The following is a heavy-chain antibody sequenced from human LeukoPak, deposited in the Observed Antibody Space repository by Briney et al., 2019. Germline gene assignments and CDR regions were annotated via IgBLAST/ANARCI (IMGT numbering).Heavy chain of an antibody. CDR3: ARASGSAAHLQH. J-gene: IGHJ1*01. D-gene: IGHD2-15*01. V-gene: IGHV1-8*03. CDR1: GYTFTSYD. CDR2: MNPNSGNT. Sequence: PAASVKVSCKASGYTFTSYDINWVRQAPGQGLEWMGWMNPNSGNTGYAQKFQGRVTITRNTSISTAYMELSSLRSEDTAVYYCARASGSAAHLQHWGQGTLVTVSS.